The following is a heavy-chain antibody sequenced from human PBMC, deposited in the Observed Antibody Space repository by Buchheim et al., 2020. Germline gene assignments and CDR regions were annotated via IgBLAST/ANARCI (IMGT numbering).Heavy chain of an antibody. J-gene: IGHJ4*02. CDR2: IYYSGST. D-gene: IGHD2-21*02. CDR3: ARHRAYCGGDCFLFDY. V-gene: IGHV4-39*01. Sequence: QLQLQESGPGLVKPSETLSLTCTVSGGSISSSSYYWGWIRQPPGKGLEWIGSIYYSGSTYYTPSLTSRVTISVDTSKTQFSLKLSSVTAADTAVYYCARHRAYCGGDCFLFDYWGQGTL. CDR1: GGSISSSSYY.